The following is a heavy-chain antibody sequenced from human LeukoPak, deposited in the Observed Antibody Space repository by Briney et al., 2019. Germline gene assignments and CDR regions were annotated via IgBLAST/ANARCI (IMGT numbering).Heavy chain of an antibody. J-gene: IGHJ4*02. D-gene: IGHD6-13*01. CDR3: VAAGNSYYFDY. CDR1: GGSISSSIYY. V-gene: IGHV4-39*01. Sequence: SETLSLTCTVSGGSISSSIYYWGWIRQPPGKGLEWIGSISYSGSTSYYPSLKSRVTISVDTSKSQFSLRLSSVTAADTAVYYCVAAGNSYYFDYWGQGTLVTVSS. CDR2: ISYSGST.